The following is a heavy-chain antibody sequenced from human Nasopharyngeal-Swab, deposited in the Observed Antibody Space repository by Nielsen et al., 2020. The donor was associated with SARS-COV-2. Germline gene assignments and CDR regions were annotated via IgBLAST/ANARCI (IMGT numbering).Heavy chain of an antibody. V-gene: IGHV4-30-4*06. CDR2: IYYSGRT. D-gene: IGHD3-10*01. Sequence: WIRQHPLNFLYFIWYIYYSGRTYYNPQLKSRVTISVDTSKNQFSLKLSSVTAADTAVYYCARDLHEYGSGLYYFDYWGQGTLVTVSS. CDR3: ARDLHEYGSGLYYFDY. J-gene: IGHJ4*02.